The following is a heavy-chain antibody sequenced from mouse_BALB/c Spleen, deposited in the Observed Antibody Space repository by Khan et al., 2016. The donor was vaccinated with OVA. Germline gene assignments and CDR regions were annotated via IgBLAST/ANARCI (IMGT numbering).Heavy chain of an antibody. Sequence: QVQLKESGPGLVAPSQSLSITCTVSGFSLTSYGVHWVRQPPGKGLEWLGVIWAGGSTNYNSALLSRLSISKDNSKSQVFLKMNSLQTDDTAMYYGARDTTVESYWYFDVWGAGTTVTVSS. D-gene: IGHD1-1*01. V-gene: IGHV2-9*02. CDR1: GFSLTSYG. CDR2: IWAGGST. J-gene: IGHJ1*01. CDR3: ARDTTVESYWYFDV.